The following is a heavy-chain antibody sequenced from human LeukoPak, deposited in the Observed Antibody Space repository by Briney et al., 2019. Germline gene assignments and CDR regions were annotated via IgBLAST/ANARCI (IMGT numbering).Heavy chain of an antibody. CDR1: GFTFSNYW. V-gene: IGHV3-74*01. CDR3: ARDDWGFDY. CDR2: INSDGGST. Sequence: QPGGSLRLSCAASGFTFSNYWMHWVRQDPLKGLVWVSRINSDGGSTGYADSVKGRFTISRDNAKNSVSLQMNSLRAEDTAVYYCARDDWGFDYWGQGTLVTVSS. D-gene: IGHD3-9*01. J-gene: IGHJ4*02.